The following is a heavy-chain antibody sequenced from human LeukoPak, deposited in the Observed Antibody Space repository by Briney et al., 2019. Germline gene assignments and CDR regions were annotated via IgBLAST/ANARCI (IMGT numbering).Heavy chain of an antibody. Sequence: SETLSLTCTVSGGSISSYYWSWIRQPAGKGLGWIGRIYTSGSTNYNPSLKSRVTMSVDTSKNQFSLKLSSVTAADTAVYYCARDRYNWNTYYYYMDVWGKGTTVTVSS. D-gene: IGHD1/OR15-1a*01. V-gene: IGHV4-4*07. CDR1: GGSISSYY. CDR2: IYTSGST. CDR3: ARDRYNWNTYYYYMDV. J-gene: IGHJ6*03.